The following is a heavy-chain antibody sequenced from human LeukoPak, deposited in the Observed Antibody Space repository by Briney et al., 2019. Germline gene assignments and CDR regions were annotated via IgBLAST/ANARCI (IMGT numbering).Heavy chain of an antibody. V-gene: IGHV5-51*01. CDR1: GYSFTSYW. Sequence: GESLNISCQGSGYSFTSYWIGWVLQMPGRGLEWMVIISPGDSDTRYSPSFQGQVTISADKSIGTAYLHWSSLKASDTAMYYCARGPDSITWFFYFRHWGQGTLVTVPS. J-gene: IGHJ1*01. CDR3: ARGPDSITWFFYFRH. D-gene: IGHD6-13*01. CDR2: ISPGDSDT.